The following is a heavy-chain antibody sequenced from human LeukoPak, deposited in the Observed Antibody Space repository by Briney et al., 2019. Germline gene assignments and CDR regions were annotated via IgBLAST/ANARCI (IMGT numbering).Heavy chain of an antibody. D-gene: IGHD3-10*01. V-gene: IGHV4-34*01. CDR2: MNDSGST. CDR3: ARGRNSYYGSGSYWNY. CDR1: GAFFSGYY. J-gene: IGHJ4*02. Sequence: SQTLSPTCAVYGAFFSGYYWSCVRQPPGKGLESLREMNDSGSTNYNPSLKSRVTISVDTSKNQFSLKLGSVTAADTAVYYCARGRNSYYGSGSYWNYWGQGTLVTVSS.